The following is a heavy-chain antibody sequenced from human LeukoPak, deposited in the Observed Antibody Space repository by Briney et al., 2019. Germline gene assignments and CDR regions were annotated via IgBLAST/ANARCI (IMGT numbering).Heavy chain of an antibody. D-gene: IGHD6-19*01. Sequence: SETLSLTCTVSGASISSGSHHWSWIRQPAGKGLEWIGRIYTSGSTNYNPSLKSRVTISVDTSKNQFSLKLSSVTAADTAVYYCARAGSSGLLFNPWGQGTLVTVSS. V-gene: IGHV4-61*02. CDR2: IYTSGST. CDR1: GASISSGSHH. J-gene: IGHJ5*02. CDR3: ARAGSSGLLFNP.